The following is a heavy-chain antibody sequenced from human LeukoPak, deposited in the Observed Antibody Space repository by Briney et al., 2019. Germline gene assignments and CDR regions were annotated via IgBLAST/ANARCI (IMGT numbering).Heavy chain of an antibody. CDR2: IFYGGTT. CDR1: GDSVSSRTYY. V-gene: IGHV4-39*07. CDR3: AREVGPIGFLGNYYYMDV. Sequence: SETLSLTCTVSGDSVSSRTYYWAWIRQPPGKGLEWIATIFYGGTTYYNPSLTSRVTISLDTSKNRFSLKLSSVTAADTAVYWCAREVGPIGFLGNYYYMDVWGKGATVTVSS. D-gene: IGHD1-26*01. J-gene: IGHJ6*03.